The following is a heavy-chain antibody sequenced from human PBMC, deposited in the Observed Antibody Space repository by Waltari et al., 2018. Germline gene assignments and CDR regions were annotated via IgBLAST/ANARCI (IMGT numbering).Heavy chain of an antibody. Sequence: QVQLVESGGGVVQPGRSLRLSCAASGFTFSSYAMHWVRQAPGKGLEWVAVISYDGSNKYYADSVKGRFTISRDNAENSLYLQMNSLTTEDTAVYYCTKDMDGATAMAPRLDFWGQGTLVTVSS. CDR2: ISYDGSNK. CDR1: GFTFSSYA. D-gene: IGHD5-18*01. J-gene: IGHJ4*02. CDR3: TKDMDGATAMAPRLDF. V-gene: IGHV3-30-3*01.